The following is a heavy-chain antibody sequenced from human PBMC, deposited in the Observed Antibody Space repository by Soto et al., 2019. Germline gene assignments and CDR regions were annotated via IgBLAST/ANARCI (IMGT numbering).Heavy chain of an antibody. J-gene: IGHJ4*02. CDR1: GFTFSSYA. Sequence: QPGGSLRLSCAASGFTFSSYAMSWVRQAPGKGLEWVSAISGSGGSTYYADSVKGRFTISRDNSKNTLYLQMNSLRAEDTAVYYCAKDDYGGINTFVDYWGQGTLVTVSS. CDR3: AKDDYGGINTFVDY. CDR2: ISGSGGST. V-gene: IGHV3-23*01. D-gene: IGHD4-17*01.